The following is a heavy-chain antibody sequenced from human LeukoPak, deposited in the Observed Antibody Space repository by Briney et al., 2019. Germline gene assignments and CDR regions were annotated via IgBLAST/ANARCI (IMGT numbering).Heavy chain of an antibody. CDR2: INWNGGST. Sequence: GGSLRLSCAASGFTFDDYGMSWVRQAPGKGLEWVSGINWNGGSTGYADSVKGRFTISRDNGKNSLYLQMNSLRAEDTALYYCARDETIFGVVTYFDYWGQGTLVTVSS. CDR1: GFTFDDYG. D-gene: IGHD3-3*01. V-gene: IGHV3-20*04. J-gene: IGHJ4*02. CDR3: ARDETIFGVVTYFDY.